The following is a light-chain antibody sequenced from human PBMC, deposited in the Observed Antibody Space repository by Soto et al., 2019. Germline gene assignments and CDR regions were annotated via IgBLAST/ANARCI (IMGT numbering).Light chain of an antibody. Sequence: DIQLTQSPSTLSASVGDRVTITCRASQSIASWLAWYQQKPGKAPKLLIYDASTLESGVPARFSGSGSGTEFTLTIGSLQPDDLATYYCQQFNSPLFTFGPGTTVDL. CDR1: QSIASW. CDR2: DAS. J-gene: IGKJ3*01. V-gene: IGKV1-5*01. CDR3: QQFNSPLFT.